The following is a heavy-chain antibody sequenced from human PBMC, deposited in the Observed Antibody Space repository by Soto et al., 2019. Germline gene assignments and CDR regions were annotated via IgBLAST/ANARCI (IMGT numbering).Heavy chain of an antibody. V-gene: IGHV3-15*01. CDR2: IKSKTDGGTT. D-gene: IGHD6-6*01. J-gene: IGHJ6*02. Sequence: GGSLRLSCAASGFTFSNAWMSWVRQAPGKGLEWVGRIKSKTDGGTTDYAAPVKGRFTISRDDSKNTLYLQMNSLKTEDTAVYYCTTDPGLEYTGHYYGMDVWGQGTTVTVSS. CDR1: GFTFSNAW. CDR3: TTDPGLEYTGHYYGMDV.